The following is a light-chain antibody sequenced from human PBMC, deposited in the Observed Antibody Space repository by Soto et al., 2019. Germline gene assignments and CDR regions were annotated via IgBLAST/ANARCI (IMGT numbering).Light chain of an antibody. CDR1: QSISSN. Sequence: EIVLTQSPGSLSMSTGERATLSCRASQSISSNTLAWYQHNPGQAPRLLIYGASTSATGIPARFSGSGSGTDLTRTISSLQSEDFAVYCCQQYNNGPLSFGGGPKVEIK. J-gene: IGKJ4*01. CDR2: GAS. CDR3: QQYNNGPLS. V-gene: IGKV3-15*01.